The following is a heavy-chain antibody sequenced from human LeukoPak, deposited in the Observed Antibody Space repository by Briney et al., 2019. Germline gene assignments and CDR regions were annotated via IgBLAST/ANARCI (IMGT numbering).Heavy chain of an antibody. CDR3: ARARAVAGDVDY. CDR1: GGPISSGSYY. D-gene: IGHD6-19*01. J-gene: IGHJ4*02. CDR2: IYTSGST. Sequence: SETLSLTCTVSGGPISSGSYYWSWIRQPAGKGLEWIGRIYTSGSTNYNPSLKSRVTISVDTSKNQFSLKLSSVTAADTAVYYCARARAVAGDVDYWGQGTLVTVSS. V-gene: IGHV4-61*02.